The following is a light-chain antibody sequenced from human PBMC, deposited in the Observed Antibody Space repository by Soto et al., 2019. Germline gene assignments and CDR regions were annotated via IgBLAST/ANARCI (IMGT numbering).Light chain of an antibody. J-gene: IGKJ2*01. CDR2: AAS. CDR1: QGISSY. CDR3: QQLNSYEYT. V-gene: IGKV1-9*01. Sequence: IQLTQSPSSLSASVGDRVTITCRASQGISSYLGWYRQKPGKAPNLLIYAASTLQSGVPSRFSGGGSGTDFTLTISSLQPEDFATYYCQQLNSYEYTFGQGTKVDIK.